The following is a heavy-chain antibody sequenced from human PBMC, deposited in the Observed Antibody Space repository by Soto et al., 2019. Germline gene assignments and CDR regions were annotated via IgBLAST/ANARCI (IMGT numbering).Heavy chain of an antibody. J-gene: IGHJ6*02. D-gene: IGHD2-8*01. CDR1: GYTFTSYD. CDR2: MNAYSGNT. V-gene: IGHV1-8*01. Sequence: GASVKVSCKASGYTFTSYDINWVRQATGQGLEWMGWMNAYSGNTGYAQKFQGRVTMTRDTSTTTAYMELRSLTSDDTAVYYCAKNGQPPYYYYGLDVWGQGTTVTVSS. CDR3: AKNGQPPYYYYGLDV.